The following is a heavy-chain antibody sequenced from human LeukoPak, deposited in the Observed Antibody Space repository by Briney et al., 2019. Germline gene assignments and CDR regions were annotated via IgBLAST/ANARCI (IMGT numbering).Heavy chain of an antibody. Sequence: GGSLRLPCAASGFTFSMYGMHWVRQAPGKGLEWVTFIRHDGSDKYYADSVKGRFTISRDDSKKTVYLQMNSLRADDTAVYYCAKDRGGYNYGPLDAFDIWGQTRMVIVSS. CDR2: IRHDGSDK. D-gene: IGHD5-18*01. V-gene: IGHV3-30*02. CDR1: GFTFSMYG. CDR3: AKDRGGYNYGPLDAFDI. J-gene: IGHJ3*02.